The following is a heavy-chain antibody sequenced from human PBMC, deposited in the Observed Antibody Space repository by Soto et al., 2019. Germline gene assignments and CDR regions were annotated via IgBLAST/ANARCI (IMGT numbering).Heavy chain of an antibody. D-gene: IGHD6-13*01. CDR2: INHSGST. Sequence: PSETLSLTCAVYGGSFSGYYWSWIRQPPGKGLEWIGEINHSGSTNYNPSLKSRVTISVDTSKNQFSLKLSSVTAADTAVYYCAREKVNSSRAGDLWFDPWGQGTLVTVSS. CDR1: GGSFSGYY. V-gene: IGHV4-34*01. J-gene: IGHJ5*02. CDR3: AREKVNSSRAGDLWFDP.